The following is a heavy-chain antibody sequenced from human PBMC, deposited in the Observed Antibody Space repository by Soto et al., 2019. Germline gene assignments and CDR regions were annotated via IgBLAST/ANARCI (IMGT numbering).Heavy chain of an antibody. CDR3: ARDRASGSFDY. V-gene: IGHV7-4-1*01. D-gene: IGHD1-26*01. CDR2: INPNTGNP. CDR1: GYNFNRHF. J-gene: IGHJ4*02. Sequence: GSVKVSGKGYGYNFNRHFINWLRQAPGKGLEWMGWINPNTGNPTYEQGFTGRFVFSVDTSVSTVYLQIFSLQADDSAVYYGARDRASGSFDYWAQGTLVTVSS.